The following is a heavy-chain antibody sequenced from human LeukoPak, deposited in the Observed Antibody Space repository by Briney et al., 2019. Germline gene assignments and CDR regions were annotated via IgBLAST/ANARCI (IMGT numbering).Heavy chain of an antibody. J-gene: IGHJ6*02. CDR2: ISWNSGSI. D-gene: IGHD5-12*01. CDR1: GFTFDDYA. CDR3: AEDSLANYYYYYGMDV. V-gene: IGHV3-9*01. Sequence: GRSLRLSCAASGFTFDDYAMHWVRQAPGKGLEWVSGISWNSGSIGYADSVKGRFTISRDNAKNSLYLQMNSLRAEDTALYYCAEDSLANYYYYYGMDVWGQGTTVTVSS.